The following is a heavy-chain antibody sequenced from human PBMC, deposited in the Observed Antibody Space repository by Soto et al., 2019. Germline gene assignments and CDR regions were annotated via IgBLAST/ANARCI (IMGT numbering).Heavy chain of an antibody. CDR2: INHSGST. Sequence: QVQLQQWGAGLLKPSETLSLTCAVYGGSFSGYYWSWIRQPPGKGLEWIGEINHSGSTNYNPSLKSRVTISVDTSKNQFSLKLSSVTAADTAVYYCARSMRGGLRSLDYWGQGTLVTVSS. J-gene: IGHJ4*02. CDR1: GGSFSGYY. V-gene: IGHV4-34*01. CDR3: ARSMRGGLRSLDY. D-gene: IGHD4-17*01.